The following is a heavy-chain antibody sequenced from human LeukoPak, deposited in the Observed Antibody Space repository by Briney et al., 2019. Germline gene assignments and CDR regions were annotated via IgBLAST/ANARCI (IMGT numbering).Heavy chain of an antibody. Sequence: PSETLSLTSSVSDGSMGTYYWGWIRQPPGKGLEWIGYIYYSGSTTYNPSLKSRVTVSVDASKNQFSLKLTSMTAADTAVYYCARGRLGRQHASFFDSWGQGTLVTVSS. CDR1: DGSMGTYY. CDR2: IYYSGST. CDR3: ARGRLGRQHASFFDS. V-gene: IGHV4-59*08. D-gene: IGHD2-2*01. J-gene: IGHJ4*02.